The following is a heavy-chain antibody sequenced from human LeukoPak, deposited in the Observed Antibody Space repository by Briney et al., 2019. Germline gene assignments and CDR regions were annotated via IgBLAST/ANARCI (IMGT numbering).Heavy chain of an antibody. V-gene: IGHV1-2*06. J-gene: IGHJ3*02. CDR2: INPNSAGT. Sequence: ASVKVSCKASGYTFTDYYMHWVRQAPGQGLEWMGRINPNSAGTDYAQKFEGRVTMTRDTSISTAYMELSSLRSDDTAVYYCARSNYYDENAFDIWGQGTMVTVSS. CDR1: GYTFTDYY. CDR3: ARSNYYDENAFDI. D-gene: IGHD3-3*01.